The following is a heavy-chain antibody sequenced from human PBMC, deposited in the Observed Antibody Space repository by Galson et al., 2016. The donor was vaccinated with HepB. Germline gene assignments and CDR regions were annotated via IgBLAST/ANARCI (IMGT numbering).Heavy chain of an antibody. CDR2: VYYSGST. CDR1: GGSVNSSSYY. D-gene: IGHD2-21*02. CDR3: ARVTCGGGVCQDVFAI. V-gene: IGHV4-39*07. Sequence: SETLSLTCTVSGGSVNSSSYYWGWLRQPPGKGLEWIGSVYYSGSTYYNPSLESRVTISVDTSKNQFSLKLSSVTAADAAVYYCARVTCGGGVCQDVFAIWGQGIMVTVSS. J-gene: IGHJ3*02.